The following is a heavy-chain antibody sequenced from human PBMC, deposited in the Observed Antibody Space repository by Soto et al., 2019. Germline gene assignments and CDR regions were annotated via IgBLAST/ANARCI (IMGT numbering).Heavy chain of an antibody. D-gene: IGHD2-8*01. CDR3: AKGQVLMVYAIGYYFDY. CDR1: GFTFSSYA. V-gene: IGHV3-23*01. Sequence: GGSLRLSCAASGFTFSSYAMSWVRQAPGKGLEWVSAISGSGGSTYYADSVKGRFTISRDNSKNTLYLQMNSLRAEDTAVYYCAKGQVLMVYAIGYYFDYWGQGTLVTVSS. J-gene: IGHJ4*02. CDR2: ISGSGGST.